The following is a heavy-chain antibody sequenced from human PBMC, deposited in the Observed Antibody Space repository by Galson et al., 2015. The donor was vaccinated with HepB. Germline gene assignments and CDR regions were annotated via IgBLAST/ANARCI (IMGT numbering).Heavy chain of an antibody. J-gene: IGHJ4*02. V-gene: IGHV3-9*01. D-gene: IGHD2-15*01. CDR3: AKDRMGYCSGGSCYSFDY. CDR2: ISRNSDCV. Sequence: LRLSCAASGFTFAAYAMHWVRHAPGKGLEWVSGISRNSDCVAYADSVKGRFTISRDNSKNTLYLQMNSLRAEDTAVYYCAKDRMGYCSGGSCYSFDYWGQGTLVTVSS. CDR1: GFTFAAYA.